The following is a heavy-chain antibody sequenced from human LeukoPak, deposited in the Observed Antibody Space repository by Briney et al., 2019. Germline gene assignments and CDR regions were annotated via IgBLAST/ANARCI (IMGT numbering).Heavy chain of an antibody. V-gene: IGHV3-64D*06. Sequence: GGSLRLSCSASGFTFSSYAMHWVRQAPGKGLEYVSAISSNGGSTYYADSVKGRFTISRDHSKNTLYLQMSSLRAEDTAVYYCVKDRVNWKTGGFDYWGQGTLVTVSS. CDR2: ISSNGGST. CDR3: VKDRVNWKTGGFDY. J-gene: IGHJ4*02. CDR1: GFTFSSYA. D-gene: IGHD1-20*01.